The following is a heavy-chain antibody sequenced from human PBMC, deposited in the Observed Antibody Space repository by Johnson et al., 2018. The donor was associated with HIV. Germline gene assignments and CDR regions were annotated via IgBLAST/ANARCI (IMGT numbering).Heavy chain of an antibody. CDR2: VYSGGTT. J-gene: IGHJ3*02. Sequence: VQLVESGGGLVQPGGSLRLSCAASGFTVSRNYMNWVRQAPGKGLEWVSVVYSGGTTHYADSVKGRSTISRDNSKNTLYLQMNSLRAEDTAVYYCTRRSPYDAFDIWGQGTMVTVSS. V-gene: IGHV3-66*02. CDR3: TRRSPYDAFDI. CDR1: GFTVSRNY.